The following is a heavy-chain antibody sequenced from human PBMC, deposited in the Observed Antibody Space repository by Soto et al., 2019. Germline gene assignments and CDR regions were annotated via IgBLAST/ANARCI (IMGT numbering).Heavy chain of an antibody. V-gene: IGHV3-74*01. CDR3: ARLSGDHVAFFSYGMDA. CDR2: IKSDGTIR. Sequence: QILWYGAAGGTCVEFGGSWVRQAQGEGLVWLSGIKSDGTIRSYADSVKGRFTISRDNARNTLSLQMNGLRAEDTAVYYCARLSGDHVAFFSYGMDAWGQGTTVTLSS. J-gene: IGHJ6*02. CDR1: GGTCVEFG. D-gene: IGHD2-21*01.